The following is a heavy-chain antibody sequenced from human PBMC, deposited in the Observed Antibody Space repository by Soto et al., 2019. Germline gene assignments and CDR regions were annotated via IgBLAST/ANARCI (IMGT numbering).Heavy chain of an antibody. J-gene: IGHJ4*02. CDR3: ARHSYDSSGYHFDY. Sequence: XETLSLTCTVAGGSISSSSYYWGWIRQPPGKGLEWIGSIYYSGSTYYNPSLKSRVTISVDTSKNQFSLKLSSVTAADTAVYYCARHSYDSSGYHFDYSGQGTLVTVSS. CDR1: GGSISSSSYY. CDR2: IYYSGST. V-gene: IGHV4-39*01. D-gene: IGHD3-22*01.